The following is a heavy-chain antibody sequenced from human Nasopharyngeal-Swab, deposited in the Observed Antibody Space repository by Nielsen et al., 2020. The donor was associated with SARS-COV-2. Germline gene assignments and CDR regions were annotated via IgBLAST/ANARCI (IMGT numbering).Heavy chain of an antibody. CDR1: GFTFSDYY. CDR3: ARGGWYFDF. J-gene: IGHJ2*01. D-gene: IGHD3-16*01. CDR2: ISSSSTI. Sequence: GESLKISCAASGFTFSDYYMNWVRQAPGKGLEWVSSISSSSTIYYADSVKGRFTISRDNAKNSLYLQMNSLRAEDTTVYYCARGGWYFDFWGRGTLVTVSS. V-gene: IGHV3-69-1*01.